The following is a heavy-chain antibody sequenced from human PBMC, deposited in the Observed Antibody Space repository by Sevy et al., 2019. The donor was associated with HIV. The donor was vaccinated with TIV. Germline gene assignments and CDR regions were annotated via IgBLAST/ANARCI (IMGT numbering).Heavy chain of an antibody. Sequence: SETLSLTCTVSGGSISSYYWSWIRQPPGKGLEWIGYIYYSGSTNYNPSLKSQFTISVDTSKNQFSLNLSSVTAADTAVYYCARGQYYDSSVYYYGGYYFDYWGQGTLVTVSS. CDR3: ARGQYYDSSVYYYGGYYFDY. V-gene: IGHV4-59*01. CDR1: GGSISSYY. D-gene: IGHD3-22*01. J-gene: IGHJ4*02. CDR2: IYYSGST.